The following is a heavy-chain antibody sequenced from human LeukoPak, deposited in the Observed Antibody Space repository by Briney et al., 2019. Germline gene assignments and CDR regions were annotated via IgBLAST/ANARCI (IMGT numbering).Heavy chain of an antibody. CDR1: GFAFSCYS. CDR3: VRGSPGTYDT. CDR2: IARSGDNT. J-gene: IGHJ5*02. V-gene: IGHV3-23*01. D-gene: IGHD6-13*01. Sequence: AASLRLSCAASGFAFSCYSMCWVRQAPGKWLQWVSSIARSGDNTYYADSVNGRFTVSRHNSKTTQHLPGNSLTAQHTAVYYGVRGSPGTYDTWGEGNLVTASS.